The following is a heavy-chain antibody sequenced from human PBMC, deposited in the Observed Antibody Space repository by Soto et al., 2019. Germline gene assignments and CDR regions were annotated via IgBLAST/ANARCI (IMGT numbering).Heavy chain of an antibody. CDR2: IYPGDSDT. Sequence: PGESLKISXKGSGYSFTSYWIGWVRQMPGKGLEWMGIIYPGDSDTRYSPSFQGQVTISADKSISTAYLQWSSLKASDTAMYYCARTYSGYSNNYYYYMDVWGKGTTVTVSS. D-gene: IGHD5-12*01. CDR3: ARTYSGYSNNYYYYMDV. V-gene: IGHV5-51*01. CDR1: GYSFTSYW. J-gene: IGHJ6*03.